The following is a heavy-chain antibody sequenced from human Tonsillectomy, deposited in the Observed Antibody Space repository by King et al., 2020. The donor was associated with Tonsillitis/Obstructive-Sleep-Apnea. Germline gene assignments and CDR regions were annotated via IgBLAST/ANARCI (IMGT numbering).Heavy chain of an antibody. D-gene: IGHD1/OR15-1a*01. CDR2: IKSDGSTT. CDR3: ASSRRPVEGRGPITHDHANNTRYLQMHRLCGEEKDVRYCASEGGGDLGI. Sequence: VQLVESGGGLVQPGGSLRLSCAASGFTFSSYWMHWVRQVPGKGLVWVSRIKSDGSTTSYADSVKGRFTISSDNAKNTLYLQMNSLRAEDTAVYYCASSRRPVEGRGPITHDHANNTRYLQMHRLCGEEKDVRYCASEGGGDLGIRGQGTLGTVSS. CDR1: GFTFSSYW. V-gene: IGHV3-74*01. J-gene: IGHJ4*03.